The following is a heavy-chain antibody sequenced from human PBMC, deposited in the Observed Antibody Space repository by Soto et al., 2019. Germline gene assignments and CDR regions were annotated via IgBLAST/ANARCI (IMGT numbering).Heavy chain of an antibody. CDR2: IYSSGGT. J-gene: IGHJ5*02. V-gene: IGHV4-4*07. CDR1: GGAISGYY. D-gene: IGHD3-3*01. CDR3: ARGQRFSDSFDP. Sequence: PSETLSLTCTVSGGAISGYYWTWIRQSAGKGLEWIGRIYSSGGTKYNPSLKSRVTMSLDTSKNQFSLRLSSVTAADTAVHYCARGQRFSDSFDPWGQGTLVTVSS.